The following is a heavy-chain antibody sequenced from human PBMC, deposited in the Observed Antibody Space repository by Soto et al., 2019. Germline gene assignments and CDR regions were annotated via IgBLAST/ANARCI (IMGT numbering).Heavy chain of an antibody. Sequence: QVQLVQSGAEVKKPGASVKVSCKASGYTFTSYYMHWVRQAPGQGLEWMGIINPSGGSTSYAQKFQGRVTRTRDTSTSTVYMELSSLRSEDTAVYYCARVQGGYYGWFDPWGQGTLVTVSS. V-gene: IGHV1-46*01. D-gene: IGHD3-22*01. CDR1: GYTFTSYY. CDR3: ARVQGGYYGWFDP. J-gene: IGHJ5*02. CDR2: INPSGGST.